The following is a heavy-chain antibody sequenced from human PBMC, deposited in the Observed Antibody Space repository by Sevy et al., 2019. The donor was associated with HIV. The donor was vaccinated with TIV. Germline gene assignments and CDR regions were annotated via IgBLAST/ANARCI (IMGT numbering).Heavy chain of an antibody. CDR2: IYYSGST. J-gene: IGHJ6*03. CDR1: GGCISSYY. CDR3: VKTVSAPPYYYMDV. Sequence: SETLSLTCTVSGGCISSYYWSWIRQPPGKGLESIGYIYYSGSTNYNPSLKSRVTISVDTSKNQFSLKLSSVTAADTAVYYCVKTVSAPPYYYMDVWGKGTTVTVSS. V-gene: IGHV4-59*01.